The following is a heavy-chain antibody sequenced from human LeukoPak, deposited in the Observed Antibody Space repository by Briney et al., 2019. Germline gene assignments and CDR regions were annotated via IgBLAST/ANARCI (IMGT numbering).Heavy chain of an antibody. J-gene: IGHJ3*02. CDR1: GFTFSSYD. CDR3: ARALRYDSSGPTDAFDI. Sequence: PGGSLRLSCAASGFTFSSYDMHWVRQATGKGLECVSAIGTAGDTYYPGSVKGRFTISRENAKNSLYLQMNSLRAGDTAVYYCARALRYDSSGPTDAFDIWGQGTMVTVSS. D-gene: IGHD3-22*01. CDR2: IGTAGDT. V-gene: IGHV3-13*01.